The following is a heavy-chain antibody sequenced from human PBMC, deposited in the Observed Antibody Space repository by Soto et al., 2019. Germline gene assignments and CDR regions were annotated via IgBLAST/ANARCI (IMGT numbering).Heavy chain of an antibody. Sequence: GGSLRLSCAASGFTFSSYAMSWVRQAPGKGLEWVSAISGSGGSTYYADSVKGRFTISRDNSKNTLYLQMNSLRAEDTAVYYCAKSRGYCSSTSCYDFDDWGQGTLVTVSS. D-gene: IGHD2-2*01. CDR2: ISGSGGST. CDR1: GFTFSSYA. J-gene: IGHJ4*02. CDR3: AKSRGYCSSTSCYDFDD. V-gene: IGHV3-23*01.